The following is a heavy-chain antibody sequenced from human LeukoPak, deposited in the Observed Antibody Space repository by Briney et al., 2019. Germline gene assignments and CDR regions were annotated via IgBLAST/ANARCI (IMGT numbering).Heavy chain of an antibody. D-gene: IGHD3-10*01. CDR1: GGSISSSNW. CDR3: AKSNGYGLVGI. J-gene: IGHJ3*02. CDR2: IYHSGST. V-gene: IGHV4-4*02. Sequence: SETLSLTCAVSGGSISSSNWWSWVRQPPGKGLEWIGEIYHSGSTYYSPSLKSRVTISLDTSRNQFSLKLNSVTAADTAVYYCAKSNGYGLVGIWGQGTMVTVSS.